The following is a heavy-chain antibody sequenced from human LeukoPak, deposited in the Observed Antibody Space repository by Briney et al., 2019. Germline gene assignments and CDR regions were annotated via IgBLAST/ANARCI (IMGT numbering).Heavy chain of an antibody. CDR1: EYTFTSYD. D-gene: IGHD3-22*01. Sequence: ASVKVSCKAFEYTFTSYDINWVRQATGQRLEWMGWSSAYNGNTNYAQKLQGRVTMTTDTSTSTAYMELRSLRSDDTAVYYCARDLRVGENAFDIWGQGTMVTVSS. J-gene: IGHJ3*02. CDR2: SSAYNGNT. V-gene: IGHV1-18*01. CDR3: ARDLRVGENAFDI.